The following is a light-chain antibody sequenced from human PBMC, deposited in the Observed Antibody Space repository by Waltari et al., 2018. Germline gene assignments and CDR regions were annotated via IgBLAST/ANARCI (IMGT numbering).Light chain of an antibody. CDR1: QSVLHSSNNKNY. Sequence: TVVTQSPDSLPVSLGERATIHCKSSQSVLHSSNNKNYLAWYQKKPGQPPKLLISWASTRESGVPDRFSGSGSGTDFTLTISNLQTADVAVYYCQQYYSFPPTFGQGTKVEIK. V-gene: IGKV4-1*01. CDR2: WAS. J-gene: IGKJ1*01. CDR3: QQYYSFPPT.